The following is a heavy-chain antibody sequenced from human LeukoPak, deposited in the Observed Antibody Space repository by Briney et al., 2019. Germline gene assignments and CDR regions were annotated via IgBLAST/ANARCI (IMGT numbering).Heavy chain of an antibody. J-gene: IGHJ4*02. Sequence: GGSLRLSCAASGFTFSSYAMSWVRQAPGKGLEWVSAISGSGGSTYYADSVKGRFTISRDNSKNTLYLQMNSLRAVDTAVYYCAKDGSGAVATTDFDYWGQGTLVTVSS. V-gene: IGHV3-23*01. CDR1: GFTFSSYA. CDR3: AKDGSGAVATTDFDY. CDR2: ISGSGGST. D-gene: IGHD6-19*01.